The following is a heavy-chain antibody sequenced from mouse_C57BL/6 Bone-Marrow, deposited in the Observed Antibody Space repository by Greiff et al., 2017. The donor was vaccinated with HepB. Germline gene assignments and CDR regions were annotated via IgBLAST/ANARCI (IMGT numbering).Heavy chain of an antibody. V-gene: IGHV5-9-1*02. CDR1: GFTFSSYA. D-gene: IGHD1-1*01. Sequence: EVKLVESGEGLVKPGGSLKLSCAASGFTFSSYAMSWVRQTPEKRLEWVAYISSGGDYIYYADTVKGRFTISRDNARNTLYLQMSSLKSEDTAMYYCTRGGYYGSSYGAMDYWGQGTSVTVSS. CDR3: TRGGYYGSSYGAMDY. J-gene: IGHJ4*01. CDR2: ISSGGDYI.